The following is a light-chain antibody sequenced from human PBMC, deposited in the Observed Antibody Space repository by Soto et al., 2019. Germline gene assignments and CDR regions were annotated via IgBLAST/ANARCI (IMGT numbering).Light chain of an antibody. CDR3: SSYTSSSKEVI. Sequence: QSVLTQPASVSGSPGQSITISCAGTSSDVGGYNYVCWYQHHPGKAPKLMIYDVSNRPSGVSNRFYGSKSGNTASLTISGLQAEDEADYYCSSYTSSSKEVIFGGGTKLTVL. V-gene: IGLV2-14*03. J-gene: IGLJ2*01. CDR2: DVS. CDR1: SSDVGGYNY.